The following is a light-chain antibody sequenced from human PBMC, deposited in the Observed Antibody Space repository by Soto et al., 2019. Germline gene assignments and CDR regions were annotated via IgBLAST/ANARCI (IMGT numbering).Light chain of an antibody. J-gene: IGLJ1*01. Sequence: SALPQPRSVSGSPGQSVAISCTGTSSDVGGYNYVSWYQQHPGKAPKLMIYDVSKRPSGVPDRFSGSKSGNTASLTISGLQAEDEADYYCCSYAGSPYVFGDGTKVTVL. V-gene: IGLV2-11*01. CDR3: CSYAGSPYV. CDR1: SSDVGGYNY. CDR2: DVS.